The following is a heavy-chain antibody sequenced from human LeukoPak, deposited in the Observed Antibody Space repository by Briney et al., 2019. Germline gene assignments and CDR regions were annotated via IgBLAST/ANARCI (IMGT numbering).Heavy chain of an antibody. CDR1: GYTSTNYG. Sequence: ASVKVSCKASGYTSTNYGISWVRQAPGQGLEWMGWINPNSGGTNYAQKFQGRVTMTRDTSTSTAYMELRSLRSDDTAVYYCARSGGTYGSGMFSYYYYYMDVWGKGTTVTVSS. CDR2: INPNSGGT. J-gene: IGHJ6*03. CDR3: ARSGGTYGSGMFSYYYYYMDV. V-gene: IGHV1-18*01. D-gene: IGHD3-10*01.